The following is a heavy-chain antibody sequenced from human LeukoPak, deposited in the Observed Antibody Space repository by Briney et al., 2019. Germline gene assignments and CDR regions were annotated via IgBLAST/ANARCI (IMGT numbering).Heavy chain of an antibody. Sequence: PGGSLRLSCAASGFTFSKYWMHWVRQAPGKGLVWVSQINSDGSSTSYADSVKGRFTISRDNAKNTLYLQMNSLRVEDTAVYYCGRVGYCANGVCPNYDYWGQGTLVTVSS. D-gene: IGHD2-8*01. V-gene: IGHV3-74*01. CDR1: GFTFSKYW. CDR2: INSDGSST. J-gene: IGHJ4*02. CDR3: GRVGYCANGVCPNYDY.